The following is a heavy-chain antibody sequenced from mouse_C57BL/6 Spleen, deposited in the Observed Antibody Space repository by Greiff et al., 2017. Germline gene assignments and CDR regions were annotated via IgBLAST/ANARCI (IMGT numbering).Heavy chain of an antibody. Sequence: VQLQQSGAELVRPGASVKLSCTASGFNIKDDYMHWVKQRPEQGLEWIGWFDPENGDTEYASKFQGKATITADTSSNTAYLQLSSLTSEDTAVYYCTTGWAGFAYWGQGTLVTVSA. CDR1: GFNIKDDY. CDR3: TTGWAGFAY. J-gene: IGHJ3*01. V-gene: IGHV14-4*01. CDR2: FDPENGDT. D-gene: IGHD2-3*01.